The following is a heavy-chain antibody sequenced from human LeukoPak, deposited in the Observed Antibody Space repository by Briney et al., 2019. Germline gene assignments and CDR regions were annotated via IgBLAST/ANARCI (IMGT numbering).Heavy chain of an antibody. CDR2: ISYDGSNK. CDR3: ARPLIVVVINDAFDI. CDR1: GFTFSSYA. V-gene: IGHV3-30-3*01. J-gene: IGHJ3*02. Sequence: PGRSLRLSCAASGFTFSSYAMHWVRQAPGKGLEWVAVISYDGSNKYYADSVKGRFTISRDNSKNTLYLQMNSLRAEETAVYYCARPLIVVVINDAFDIWGQGTMVTVSS. D-gene: IGHD3-22*01.